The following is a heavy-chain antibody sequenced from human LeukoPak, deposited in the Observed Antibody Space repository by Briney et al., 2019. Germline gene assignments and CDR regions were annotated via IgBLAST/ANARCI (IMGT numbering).Heavy chain of an antibody. V-gene: IGHV3-21*01. J-gene: IGHJ4*02. CDR3: ASFPDYYDSSGYYSESD. Sequence: GGSLRLSCAAAGFTFSSYSMSWVSQAPGKGLEWVSSISSSSSYIYYADSVKGRFTISRDNAKNSLYLQMNSLRAEDTAVYYCASFPDYYDSSGYYSESDWGQGTLVTVSS. CDR2: ISSSSSYI. CDR1: GFTFSSYS. D-gene: IGHD3-22*01.